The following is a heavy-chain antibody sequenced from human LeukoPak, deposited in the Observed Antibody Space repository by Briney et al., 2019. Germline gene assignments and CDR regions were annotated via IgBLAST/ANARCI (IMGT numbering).Heavy chain of an antibody. V-gene: IGHV3-23*01. Sequence: GGSLRLSCAASGFTFSSYAMSWVRQAPGKGLEWVSAISGSGGSTYYADSVKGRFTISRDNSKNTLYLQMNSMRAEDTAVYYCAKRRATGVAGYIDYWGQGTLVTVSS. D-gene: IGHD6-19*01. CDR3: AKRRATGVAGYIDY. CDR2: ISGSGGST. J-gene: IGHJ4*02. CDR1: GFTFSSYA.